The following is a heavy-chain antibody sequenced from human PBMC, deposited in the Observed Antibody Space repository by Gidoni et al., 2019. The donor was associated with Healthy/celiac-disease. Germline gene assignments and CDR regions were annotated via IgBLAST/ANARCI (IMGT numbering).Heavy chain of an antibody. J-gene: IGHJ5*02. CDR1: GGSISSGDYY. CDR3: ATSAGDCSGGSCYTRFDP. D-gene: IGHD2-15*01. V-gene: IGHV4-30-4*01. Sequence: QVQLQESGPGLVKPSQTLSLPCTVSGGSISSGDYYWSWIRQPPGKGLEWIGYIYYSGSTYYNPSLKSRVTISVDTSKNQFSLKLSSVTAADTAVYYCATSAGDCSGGSCYTRFDPWGQGTLVTVSS. CDR2: IYYSGST.